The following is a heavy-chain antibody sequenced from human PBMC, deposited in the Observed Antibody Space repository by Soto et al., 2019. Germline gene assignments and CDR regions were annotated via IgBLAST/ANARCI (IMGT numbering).Heavy chain of an antibody. CDR2: INAYNGYT. CDR3: ARLFCGADNCYGWFDP. CDR1: GYTFTTNG. V-gene: IGHV1-18*01. D-gene: IGHD2-21*01. Sequence: SVKVSCKASGYTFTTNGISWVRQAPGQGLEWMGWINAYNGYTNYAQKIQDRLTLTVDTSTSTAYMDLRSLRSDDTAVYYCARLFCGADNCYGWFDPWGQGSLVTVSS. J-gene: IGHJ5*02.